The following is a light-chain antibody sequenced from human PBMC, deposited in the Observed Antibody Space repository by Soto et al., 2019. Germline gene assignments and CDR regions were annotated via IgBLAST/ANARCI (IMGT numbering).Light chain of an antibody. CDR2: DAS. J-gene: IGKJ2*01. V-gene: IGKV1-5*01. Sequence: DIQMTQSPSTLSASVGDRVTITCRASQSISSWLAWYQHKPGKAPKLLIYDASSLESGVPSRFSGSGSGTEFTLTISSLQPDDFATYYCQQYNTFSYSCGRGTKLEIK. CDR3: QQYNTFSYS. CDR1: QSISSW.